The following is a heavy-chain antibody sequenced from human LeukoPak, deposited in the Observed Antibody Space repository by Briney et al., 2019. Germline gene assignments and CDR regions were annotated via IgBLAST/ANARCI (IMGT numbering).Heavy chain of an antibody. J-gene: IGHJ4*02. V-gene: IGHV1-3*01. CDR1: GYTFASYA. D-gene: IGHD3-22*01. CDR3: ARDYYDSSGYYLGGIDY. Sequence: ASVKVSCKASGYTFASYAMHWVRQAPGQRLEWMGWINAGNGNTKYSQKFQGRVTITRDTSASTAYMELSSLRSEDTAVYYCARDYYDSSGYYLGGIDYWGQGTPVTVSS. CDR2: INAGNGNT.